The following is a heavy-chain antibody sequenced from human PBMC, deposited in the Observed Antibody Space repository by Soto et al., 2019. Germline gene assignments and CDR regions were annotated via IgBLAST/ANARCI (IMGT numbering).Heavy chain of an antibody. CDR3: TKSDWFAP. CDR2: IKSDGSTT. V-gene: IGHV3-74*03. CDR1: GFTFSGYW. Sequence: GSLRLSCAASGFTFSGYWMHWVRQAPGKGLVWVARIKSDGSTTMYADSVKGRFTISRDNAKNTLYLQMNSLRAEDTAVYYCTKSDWFAPWGQGTLVTVSS. J-gene: IGHJ5*02.